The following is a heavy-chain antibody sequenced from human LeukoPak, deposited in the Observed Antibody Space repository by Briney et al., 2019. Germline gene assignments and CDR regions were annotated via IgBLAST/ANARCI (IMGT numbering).Heavy chain of an antibody. D-gene: IGHD3-9*01. CDR1: GYTLTELS. CDR2: FDPEDGET. Sequence: ASVKVSCKVSGYTLTELSMHWVRQAPGKGLGWMGGFDPEDGETIYAQKFQGRVTMTEDTSTDTAYMELSSLRSEDTAVYYCATYRNELRYFDWLSNYYYGMDVWGQGTTVTVSS. V-gene: IGHV1-24*01. J-gene: IGHJ6*02. CDR3: ATYRNELRYFDWLSNYYYGMDV.